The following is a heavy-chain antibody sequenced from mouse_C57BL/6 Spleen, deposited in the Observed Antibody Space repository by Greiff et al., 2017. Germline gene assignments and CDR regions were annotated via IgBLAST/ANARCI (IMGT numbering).Heavy chain of an antibody. CDR2: ISSGSSTI. J-gene: IGHJ4*01. D-gene: IGHD5-1-1*01. V-gene: IGHV5-17*01. CDR3: AGIPPYYYAMDY. Sequence: EVQRVESGGGLVKPGGSLKLSCAASGFTFSDYGMHWVRQAPEKGLEWVAYISSGSSTIYYADTVKGRFTISRDNAKNTLFLQMTSLRSEDTAMYYCAGIPPYYYAMDYWGQGTSVTVSS. CDR1: GFTFSDYG.